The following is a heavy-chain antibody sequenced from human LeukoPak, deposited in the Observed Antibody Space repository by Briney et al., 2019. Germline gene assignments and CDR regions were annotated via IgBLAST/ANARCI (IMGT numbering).Heavy chain of an antibody. CDR2: IKKDGSEK. CDR3: AKDRCSNGIGCYYYYMDV. Sequence: PGGSLRLSCAASGFTFSSYWMSWVRQAPGKGLEWVAKIKKDGSEKYYVDSVKGRFTISRDNAKTSLSLQMNSLSPEDTAVYYCAKDRCSNGIGCYYYYMDVWGKGTTVTISS. J-gene: IGHJ6*03. D-gene: IGHD2-8*01. CDR1: GFTFSSYW. V-gene: IGHV3-7*01.